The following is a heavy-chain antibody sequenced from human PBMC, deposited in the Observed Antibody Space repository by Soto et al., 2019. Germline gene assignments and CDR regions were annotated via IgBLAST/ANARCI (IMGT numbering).Heavy chain of an antibody. D-gene: IGHD3-10*01. CDR3: ARDGWITMVRGVIEPLRKGMDV. J-gene: IGHJ6*02. CDR1: GFTFSSYS. Sequence: GGSLRLSCAASGFTFSSYSMNWVRQAPGKGLEWVSYISSSSSTIYYADSVKGRFTISRDNAKNSLYLQMNSLRAEDTAVYYCARDGWITMVRGVIEPLRKGMDVWGQGTTVTVSS. CDR2: ISSSSSTI. V-gene: IGHV3-48*04.